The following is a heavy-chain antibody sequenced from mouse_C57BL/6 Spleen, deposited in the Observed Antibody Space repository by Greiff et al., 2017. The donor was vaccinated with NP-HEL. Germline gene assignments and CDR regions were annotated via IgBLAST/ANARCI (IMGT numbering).Heavy chain of an antibody. Sequence: QVQLKQSGAELVRPGTSVKVSCKASGYAFTNYLIEWVKQRPGQGLEWIGVINPGSGGTNYNEKFKGKATLTADKSSSTAYMQLSSLTSEDSAVYFCARGTTVVADYFDYWGQGTTLTVSS. CDR1: GYAFTNYL. D-gene: IGHD1-1*01. V-gene: IGHV1-54*01. CDR2: INPGSGGT. J-gene: IGHJ2*01. CDR3: ARGTTVVADYFDY.